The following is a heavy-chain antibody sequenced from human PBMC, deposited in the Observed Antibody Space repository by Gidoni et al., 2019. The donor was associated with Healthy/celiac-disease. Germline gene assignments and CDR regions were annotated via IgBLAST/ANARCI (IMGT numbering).Heavy chain of an antibody. Sequence: QVQLVQSGAEVKKPGSSVKVSCKASGGTFSSYAISWVRQAPGQGLEWMGGIIPIFGTANYAQKFQGRVTITADESTSTAYMELSSLRSEDTAVYYCARAITIFGVVRVRAHDSGGQGGMDVWGQGTTVTVSS. CDR3: ARAITIFGVVRVRAHDSGGQGGMDV. J-gene: IGHJ6*02. D-gene: IGHD3-3*01. V-gene: IGHV1-69*01. CDR1: GGTFSSYA. CDR2: IIPIFGTA.